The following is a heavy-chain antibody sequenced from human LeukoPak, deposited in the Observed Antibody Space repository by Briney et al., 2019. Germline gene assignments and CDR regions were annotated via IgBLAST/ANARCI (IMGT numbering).Heavy chain of an antibody. CDR2: IIPIFGTA. Sequence: GSSVKVSCKASGSTFSSYAISWVRQAPGQGLEWMGGIIPIFGTANYAQKFQGRVTITADKSTSTAYMELSSLRSEDTAVYYCARVHPPIVPAASFDPWGQGTLVTVSS. V-gene: IGHV1-69*06. CDR3: ARVHPPIVPAASFDP. J-gene: IGHJ5*02. D-gene: IGHD2-2*01. CDR1: GSTFSSYA.